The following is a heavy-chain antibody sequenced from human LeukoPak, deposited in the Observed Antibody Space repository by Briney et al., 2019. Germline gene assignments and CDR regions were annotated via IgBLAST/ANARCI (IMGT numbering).Heavy chain of an antibody. CDR1: GFTFSDYY. CDR3: ARDKSGREYYYDSSDAYDI. V-gene: IGHV3-11*01. CDR2: ISSSGSTI. Sequence: GGSLRLSCAASGFTFSDYYMSWIRQAPGKGLEWVSYISSSGSTIYYADSVKGRFTISRDNAKNSLYLQMNSLRAEDTAVYYCARDKSGREYYYDSSDAYDIWGQGTMVTVSS. D-gene: IGHD3-22*01. J-gene: IGHJ3*02.